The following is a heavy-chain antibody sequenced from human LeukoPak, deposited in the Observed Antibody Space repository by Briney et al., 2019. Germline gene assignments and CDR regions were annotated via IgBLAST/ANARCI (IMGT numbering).Heavy chain of an antibody. Sequence: GGPLRLSCAASGFTFSNYAMNWVRQAPGRGLEWVSAISGSGGSTYYADSVKGRFTISRDNSKNTLSLQMNSLRAEDTAVYYCAKVSGPVHYWGQGTLVTVSS. CDR3: AKVSGPVHY. CDR2: ISGSGGST. CDR1: GFTFSNYA. J-gene: IGHJ4*02. V-gene: IGHV3-23*01. D-gene: IGHD5-12*01.